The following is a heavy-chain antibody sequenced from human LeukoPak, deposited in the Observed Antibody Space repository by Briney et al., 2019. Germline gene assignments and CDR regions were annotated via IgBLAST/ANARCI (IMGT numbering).Heavy chain of an antibody. V-gene: IGHV1-18*04. Sequence: ASVKVSCKASGYTFTNYYIHWVRQAPGQGLEWMGWISAYNGNTNYAQKLQGRVTMTTDTSTSTAYMELRSLRSDDTAVYYCARDARDLRYFDWLLDYFDYWGQGTLVTVSS. CDR2: ISAYNGNT. J-gene: IGHJ4*02. CDR1: GYTFTNYY. D-gene: IGHD3-9*01. CDR3: ARDARDLRYFDWLLDYFDY.